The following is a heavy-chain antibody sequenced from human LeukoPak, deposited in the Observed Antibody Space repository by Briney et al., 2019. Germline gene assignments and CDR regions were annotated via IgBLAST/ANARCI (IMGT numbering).Heavy chain of an antibody. CDR2: ISDSGGNT. Sequence: GGSLRLSCAASGFTFSDYYMSWVRQAPWERLQWASGISDSGGNTYYADSVRGRFTISRDNSKNTLYLQMNSLRAEDTAVYYCARHRSSWLIDYWGQGTLVTVSS. V-gene: IGHV3-23*01. CDR3: ARHRSSWLIDY. D-gene: IGHD6-6*01. J-gene: IGHJ4*02. CDR1: GFTFSDYY.